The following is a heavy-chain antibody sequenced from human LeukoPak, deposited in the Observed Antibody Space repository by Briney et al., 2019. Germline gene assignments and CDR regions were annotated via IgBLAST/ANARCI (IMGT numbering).Heavy chain of an antibody. D-gene: IGHD3-3*01. Sequence: GGSLRLSCAASGFTVSSNYMSWVRQAPGKGLEWVSFIYSGGSTYYAGSVKGRFTISRDNSKNTLYLQMNSLRAEDTAVYYCARDSPPYYDFWSGYYDYWGQGTLVTVSS. J-gene: IGHJ4*02. CDR2: IYSGGST. V-gene: IGHV3-66*02. CDR3: ARDSPPYYDFWSGYYDY. CDR1: GFTVSSNY.